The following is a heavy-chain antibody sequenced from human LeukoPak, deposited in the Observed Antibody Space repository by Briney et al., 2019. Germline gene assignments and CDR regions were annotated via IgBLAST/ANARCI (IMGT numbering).Heavy chain of an antibody. J-gene: IGHJ2*01. D-gene: IGHD6-13*01. CDR2: INHSGST. Sequence: SETLSLTCAVYGGSFSGYYWSWIRQPPGKGLEWIGEINHSGSTNYNPSLKSRVTISVDTSKNQFSLKLSSVPAADTAVYYCARGFRSRYFDLWGRGTLVTVSS. V-gene: IGHV4-34*01. CDR3: ARGFRSRYFDL. CDR1: GGSFSGYY.